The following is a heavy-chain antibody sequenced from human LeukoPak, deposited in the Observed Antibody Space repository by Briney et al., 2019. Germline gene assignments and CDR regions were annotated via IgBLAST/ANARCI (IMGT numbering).Heavy chain of an antibody. J-gene: IGHJ4*02. CDR3: ASTTGDRDY. Sequence: PGGSLRLSCVASGFTFSSYSMNWVRQAPGKGLEWVSYISGSSTYTYYVDSLKGRFTISRDNAKNSLYLQVNSLRVEDTAVYYCASTTGDRDYWGQGTLVNVSS. CDR2: ISGSSTYT. D-gene: IGHD7-27*01. CDR1: GFTFSSYS. V-gene: IGHV3-21*01.